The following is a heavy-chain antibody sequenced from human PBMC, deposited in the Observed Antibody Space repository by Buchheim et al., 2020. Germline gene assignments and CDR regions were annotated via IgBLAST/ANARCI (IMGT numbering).Heavy chain of an antibody. J-gene: IGHJ6*02. V-gene: IGHV3-30*03. CDR2: ISYDGSNK. CDR1: GFTFSSYG. CDR3: ARAGNPYCSSTSCYNGDGGAYYYYYGMDV. Sequence: QVQLVESGGGVVQPGRSLRLSCAASGFTFSSYGMHWVRQAPGKGLEWVAVISYDGSNKYYADSVKGRFTISRDNSKNTLYLQMNSLRAEDTAVYYCARAGNPYCSSTSCYNGDGGAYYYYYGMDVWGQGTT. D-gene: IGHD2-2*02.